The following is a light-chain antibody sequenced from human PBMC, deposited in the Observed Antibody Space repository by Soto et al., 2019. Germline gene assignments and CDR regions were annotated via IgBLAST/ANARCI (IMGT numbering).Light chain of an antibody. CDR3: LQYHNLWA. J-gene: IGKJ1*01. CDR1: QSLSTYS. V-gene: IGKV3-20*01. CDR2: AAS. Sequence: EIVLTQSPGTLSLSPGERATLSCRASQSLSTYSLAWYQQKPGQTPRLLIYAASTRDTDIPDRFNGSGSGTDFALTISRLEPEDFAIYSCLQYHNLWAFGQGTKVEIK.